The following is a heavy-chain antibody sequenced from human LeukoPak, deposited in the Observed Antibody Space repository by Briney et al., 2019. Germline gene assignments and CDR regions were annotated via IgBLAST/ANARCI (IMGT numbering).Heavy chain of an antibody. CDR2: MYSAGST. CDR3: ASGGTGARKYYSDPFHY. J-gene: IGHJ4*02. D-gene: IGHD3-10*01. Sequence: GGSLRLSCAASGFIVSGNYMSWVRQAPGKGLEWVSIMYSAGSTYYADSVRGRFTISRDSSKNTVSLQMNSLRVEDTAVYYCASGGTGARKYYSDPFHYWGQGTLVTVSS. CDR1: GFIVSGNY. V-gene: IGHV3-53*01.